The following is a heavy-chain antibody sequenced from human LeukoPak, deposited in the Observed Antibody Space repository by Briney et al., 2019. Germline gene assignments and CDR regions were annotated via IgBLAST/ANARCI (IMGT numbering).Heavy chain of an antibody. CDR2: INDDTP. CDR3: AKEYDLWHEQGNWFDT. Sequence: GGSLRLSCTTSGFSFNTCSMSWVRQAPGKGLEWVSAINDDTPYYTDSVKGRFTVSRDNSRDTLYLHLNSLRAEDTAIYYCAKEYDLWHEQGNWFDTWGQGVLVTVSS. V-gene: IGHV3-23*01. D-gene: IGHD3-3*01. J-gene: IGHJ5*02. CDR1: GFSFNTCS.